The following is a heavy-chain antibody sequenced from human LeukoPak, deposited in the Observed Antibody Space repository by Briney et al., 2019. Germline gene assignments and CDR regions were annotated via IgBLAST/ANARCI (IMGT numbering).Heavy chain of an antibody. CDR1: GFTFSNYW. CDR2: IKTDGSNT. CDR3: ARGVAGTGPDI. J-gene: IGHJ3*02. Sequence: GGSLRLSCAASGFTFSNYWMHWVRQAPGKGLVCVSRIKTDGSNTDYADSVKGRFTISRDNAKNTMYLQMNSLTAEDSAVYYCARGVAGTGPDIWGLGTMVTVS. V-gene: IGHV3-74*01. D-gene: IGHD6-19*01.